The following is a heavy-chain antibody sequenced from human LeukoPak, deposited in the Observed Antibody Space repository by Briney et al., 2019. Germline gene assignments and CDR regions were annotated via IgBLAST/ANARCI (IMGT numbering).Heavy chain of an antibody. CDR2: ISSGSSTI. CDR1: GFTFSNYN. CDR3: ARDGLGVMDV. D-gene: IGHD2-8*01. J-gene: IGHJ6*02. V-gene: IGHV3-48*02. Sequence: PGGSLRLSCAASGFTFSNYNMNWVRQAPGKGLEWVSYISSGSSTINYADSVKGRFTIPRDNGKNSLYLQMNSLRDEDTAVYYCARDGLGVMDVWGQGTTVTVSS.